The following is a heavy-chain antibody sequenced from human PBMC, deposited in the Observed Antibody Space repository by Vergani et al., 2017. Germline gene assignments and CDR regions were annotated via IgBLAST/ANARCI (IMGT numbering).Heavy chain of an antibody. CDR3: AREVGATSMDV. Sequence: QLQLQESGSGLVKPSQTLSLTCAVSGGSISSGGYSWSWIRQPPGKGLEWIGYIYHSGSTYYNPSLKSRVTISVDTSKNQFSLKLSSVTAADTAVYYCAREVGATSMDVWGQGTTVTVSS. CDR1: GGSISSGGYS. V-gene: IGHV4-30-2*01. D-gene: IGHD1-26*01. CDR2: IYHSGST. J-gene: IGHJ6*02.